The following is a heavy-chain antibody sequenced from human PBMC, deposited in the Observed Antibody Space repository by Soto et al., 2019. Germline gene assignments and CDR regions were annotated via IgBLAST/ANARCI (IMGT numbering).Heavy chain of an antibody. CDR2: IDWDDEK. Sequence: GSVPNAGEPTHTLTLTCTFSGSSRSTSEMRVSWIRQPPGKALEWLARIDWDDEKFYNTSLKTRLTISKDTSKNQVVLTMTNMDPVDTATYYCARIQRIGGAYYFDYWGQGALVTVSS. CDR1: GSSRSTSEMR. V-gene: IGHV2-70*04. CDR3: ARIQRIGGAYYFDY. D-gene: IGHD2-15*01. J-gene: IGHJ4*02.